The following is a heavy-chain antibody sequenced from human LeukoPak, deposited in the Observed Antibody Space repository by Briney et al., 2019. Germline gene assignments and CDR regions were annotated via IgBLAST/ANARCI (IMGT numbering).Heavy chain of an antibody. CDR3: ARDRALVRELWSASAFDY. CDR2: IIPILNIT. V-gene: IGHV1-69*04. CDR1: GYTFTNYG. Sequence: SVKVSCKASGYTFTNYGINWVRQAPGQGLEWMGRIIPILNITNYAQKFQGRVTITADKSTNTAYMELSNLRSEDTAVYFCARDRALVRELWSASAFDYWGQGTLVTVSS. J-gene: IGHJ4*02. D-gene: IGHD5-18*01.